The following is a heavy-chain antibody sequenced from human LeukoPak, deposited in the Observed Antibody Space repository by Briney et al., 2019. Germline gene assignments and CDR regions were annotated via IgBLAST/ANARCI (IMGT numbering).Heavy chain of an antibody. CDR3: SIAARGVDY. D-gene: IGHD6-6*01. Sequence: PSETLSLTCAVYGGSFSGYYWSWIRQPPGKGLEWIGEINHSGSTNYNPSLKSRVTMSVDTSKNQFSLKLSSVTAADTAVYYCSIAARGVDYWGQGTLVTVSS. CDR2: INHSGST. V-gene: IGHV4-34*01. J-gene: IGHJ4*02. CDR1: GGSFSGYY.